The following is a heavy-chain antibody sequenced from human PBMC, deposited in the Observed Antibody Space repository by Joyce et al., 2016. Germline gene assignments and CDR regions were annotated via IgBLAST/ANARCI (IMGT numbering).Heavy chain of an antibody. V-gene: IGHV4-59*01. CDR1: GGSIISYY. J-gene: IGHJ4*02. CDR3: ARLTYSDYGFYFDY. D-gene: IGHD4-11*01. CDR2: IYYSGRT. Sequence: QVQLQESGPGLVKPSETLSLTCTVSGGSIISYYWGWIRQPPGKGLEWIGYIYYSGRTKSSPSLKSRVTISVDTAKNQFSLKLSSVTAADSAVYYCARLTYSDYGFYFDYWGQGTLVTVSS.